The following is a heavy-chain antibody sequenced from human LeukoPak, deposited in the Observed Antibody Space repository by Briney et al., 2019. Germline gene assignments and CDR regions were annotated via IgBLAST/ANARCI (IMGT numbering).Heavy chain of an antibody. D-gene: IGHD3-10*01. CDR2: IKSKTDGGTT. CDR1: GFTSSNAW. CDR3: TTRQTLVRGRPD. V-gene: IGHV3-15*01. J-gene: IGHJ4*02. Sequence: GGSLRLSCAASGFTSSNAWMSWVRQAPGRGLEWVGRIKSKTDGGTTDYAAPVKGRFTISRDDSKNTLYLQMNSLKTEDTAVYYCTTRQTLVRGRPDWGQGTLVTVSS.